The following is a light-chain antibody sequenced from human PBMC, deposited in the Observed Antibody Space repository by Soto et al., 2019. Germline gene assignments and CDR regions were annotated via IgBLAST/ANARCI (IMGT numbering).Light chain of an antibody. J-gene: IGKJ5*01. CDR3: QHFGGSIT. CDR2: GAS. V-gene: IGKV3-20*01. CDR1: QSVSSSY. Sequence: EIVLTQSPGTLSLSLGDTATLSCRASQSVSSSYLAWYQHKPGQAPRLLIYGASHRATAIPDRFSGSGSGTDLTLTTSSLDPEDFAVYYCQHFGGSITFGQGTRLEI.